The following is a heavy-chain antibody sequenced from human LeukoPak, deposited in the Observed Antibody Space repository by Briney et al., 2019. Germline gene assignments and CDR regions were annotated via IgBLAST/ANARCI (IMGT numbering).Heavy chain of an antibody. V-gene: IGHV3-20*04. CDR1: GFTFDDYG. CDR3: ARDIEYDSSGYPDH. D-gene: IGHD3-22*01. CDR2: INWNGGST. J-gene: IGHJ4*02. Sequence: GGSLRPSCAASGFTFDDYGMSWVRQAPGKGLEWVSGINWNGGSTGYADSVKGRFTISRDNAKNSLYLQMNSLRAEDTALYYCARDIEYDSSGYPDHWGQGTLVTVSS.